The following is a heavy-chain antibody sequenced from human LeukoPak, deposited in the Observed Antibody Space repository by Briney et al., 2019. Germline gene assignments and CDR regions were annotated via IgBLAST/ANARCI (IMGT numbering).Heavy chain of an antibody. CDR2: ISSNGGST. CDR1: GFTFSSYA. D-gene: IGHD2-2*01. CDR3: VKLPAPYYHYGMDV. J-gene: IGHJ6*04. Sequence: GGSLRLSCSASGFTFSSYAMYWVRQAPGKRLQYVSAISSNGGSTYYADSVKGRFTISRDNSKNTLYLQMSSLRAEDTAVYYCVKLPAPYYHYGMDVWGKGTTVTVSS. V-gene: IGHV3-64D*06.